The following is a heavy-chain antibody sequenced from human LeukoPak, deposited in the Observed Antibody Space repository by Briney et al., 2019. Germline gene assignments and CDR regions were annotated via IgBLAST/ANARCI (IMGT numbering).Heavy chain of an antibody. V-gene: IGHV4-38-2*02. D-gene: IGHD2-2*01. CDR2: IYYSGST. CDR3: ARLKVVPAAMVLYYYYYYMDV. CDR1: GYSISSGYY. Sequence: SETLSLTCTVSGYSISSGYYWGWIRQPPGKGLEWIGSIYYSGSTYYNPSLKSRVTISVDTSKNQFSLKLSSVTAADTAVYYCARLKVVPAAMVLYYYYYYMDVWGKGTTVTISS. J-gene: IGHJ6*03.